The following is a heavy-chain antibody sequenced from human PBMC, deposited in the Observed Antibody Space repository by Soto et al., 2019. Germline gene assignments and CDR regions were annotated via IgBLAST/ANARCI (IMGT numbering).Heavy chain of an antibody. CDR1: GFTFSSYG. V-gene: IGHV3-30*18. CDR2: ISYDGSNK. D-gene: IGHD2-2*01. J-gene: IGHJ4*02. CDR3: AKDLWDIVVVPAATAMCFDY. Sequence: PGGSLRLSCAASGFTFSSYGMHWVRQAPGKGLEWVAVISYDGSNKYYADSVKGRFTISRDNSKNTLYLQMNSLRAEDTAVYYCAKDLWDIVVVPAATAMCFDYWGQGTLVTVSS.